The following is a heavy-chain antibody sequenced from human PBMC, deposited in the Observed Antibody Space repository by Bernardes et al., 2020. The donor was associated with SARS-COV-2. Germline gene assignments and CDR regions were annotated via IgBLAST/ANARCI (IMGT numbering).Heavy chain of an antibody. CDR2: IYWDDDK. Sequence: SGPTLVQPTQTLTLTCTFSGFSLSTSGVGVGWIRQPPGKALEWLALIYWDDDKRYSPSLKSRLTITKDTSKNQVVLTMTNMDPVDTATYYCAHGYYDYVWGSYRLDAFDIWGQGTMVTVSS. V-gene: IGHV2-5*02. CDR1: GFSLSTSGVG. CDR3: AHGYYDYVWGSYRLDAFDI. D-gene: IGHD3-16*02. J-gene: IGHJ3*02.